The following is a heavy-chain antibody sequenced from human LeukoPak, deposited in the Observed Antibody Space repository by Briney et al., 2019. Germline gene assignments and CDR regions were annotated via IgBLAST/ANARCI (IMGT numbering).Heavy chain of an antibody. CDR3: ARDGDYYYYYMDV. J-gene: IGHJ6*03. CDR2: IYYSGST. Sequence: SETLSLTCTVSGDSINTYYWSWIRQPPGKGLEWIGYIYYSGSTNYNPSLKSRVTISVDTSKNQFSLKLSSVTAADTAVYYCARDGDYYYYYMDVWGKGTTVTISS. V-gene: IGHV4-59*01. CDR1: GDSINTYY.